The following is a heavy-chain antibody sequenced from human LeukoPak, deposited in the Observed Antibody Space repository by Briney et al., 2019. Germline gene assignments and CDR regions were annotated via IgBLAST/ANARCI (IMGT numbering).Heavy chain of an antibody. V-gene: IGHV1-69*05. CDR3: ARVYDSSGYVFDY. Sequence: SSVTVSCKASGGTFSSYAISWVRQAPGQGLEWMGGIIPIFGTANYAQKCQGRVTITTDETTSTAYMELSSLRSEDTAVYYCARVYDSSGYVFDYWGQGTLVTVSS. J-gene: IGHJ4*02. CDR2: IIPIFGTA. D-gene: IGHD3-22*01. CDR1: GGTFSSYA.